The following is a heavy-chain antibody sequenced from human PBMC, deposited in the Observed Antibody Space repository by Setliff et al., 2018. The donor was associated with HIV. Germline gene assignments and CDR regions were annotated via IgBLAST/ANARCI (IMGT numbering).Heavy chain of an antibody. CDR1: GGSFSGYY. J-gene: IGHJ4*02. D-gene: IGHD6-13*01. CDR3: ARAGYSSSWRGEPRRYYFDY. CDR2: TKHSGST. V-gene: IGHV4-34*01. Sequence: PSETLSLTCTVYGGSFSGYYWSRISQPPGMGLEWIGETKHSGSTNYNPSLKSRFTISRDNAKDSLYRQMNTMRAEDTAVYYCARAGYSSSWRGEPRRYYFDYWGQGTLVTVSS.